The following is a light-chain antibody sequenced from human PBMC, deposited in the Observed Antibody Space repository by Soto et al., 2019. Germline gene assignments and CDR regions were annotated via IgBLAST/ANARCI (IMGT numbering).Light chain of an antibody. CDR1: SSDVGGHNY. CDR3: SSYTSSSTYV. J-gene: IGLJ1*01. CDR2: EVN. V-gene: IGLV2-14*01. Sequence: QSVLTQPASVSGSPGQSITISCTGTSSDVGGHNYVSWYQQHPGKAPKNMIYEVNNGPSGVSDRFSGSKSGNTASLTISGLQAEDEAYYYCSSYTSSSTYVFGTGTKLTVL.